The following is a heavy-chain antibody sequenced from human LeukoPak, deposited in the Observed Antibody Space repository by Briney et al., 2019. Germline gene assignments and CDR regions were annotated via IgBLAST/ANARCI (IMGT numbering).Heavy chain of an antibody. Sequence: PGGSLRLSRAASGFTFSSYNMNWVRQAPGKGLEWVSYISSSSSTIYYADSVRGRFTISRDNAKNSLNLQMNSLRAEDTAVYYCARDYYDSSGYYHGAYWGQGTLVTVSS. D-gene: IGHD3-22*01. CDR2: ISSSSSTI. CDR3: ARDYYDSSGYYHGAY. CDR1: GFTFSSYN. J-gene: IGHJ4*02. V-gene: IGHV3-48*01.